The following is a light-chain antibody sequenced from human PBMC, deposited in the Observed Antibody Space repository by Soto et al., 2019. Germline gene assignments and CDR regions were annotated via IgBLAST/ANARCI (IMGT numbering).Light chain of an antibody. J-gene: IGKJ4*01. V-gene: IGKV1-5*01. Sequence: EIEMTQSPSTLSASVGDRATLSCRASQSVGSWLAWYQQKPGKAPKFLIYDASTLESGVPSRFSGSGSGTEFTLTISSLQPDDFATYYCQQYDNYPLTFGGGTKVDIK. CDR2: DAS. CDR3: QQYDNYPLT. CDR1: QSVGSW.